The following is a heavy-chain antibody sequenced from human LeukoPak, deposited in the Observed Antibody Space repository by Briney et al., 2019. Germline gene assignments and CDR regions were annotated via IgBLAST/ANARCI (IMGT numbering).Heavy chain of an antibody. V-gene: IGHV4-61*02. J-gene: IGHJ4*02. CDR3: ARELRIAAAGPAYYFDY. CDR2: NYTSGST. Sequence: SETLSLTCTVSGGSISSGSYYWSWIRQPAGKGLEWIGRNYTSGSTNYNPSLKSRVTMSVDTSKNQFSLKLSSVTAADTAVYYCARELRIAAAGPAYYFDYWGQGTLVTVSS. D-gene: IGHD6-13*01. CDR1: GGSISSGSYY.